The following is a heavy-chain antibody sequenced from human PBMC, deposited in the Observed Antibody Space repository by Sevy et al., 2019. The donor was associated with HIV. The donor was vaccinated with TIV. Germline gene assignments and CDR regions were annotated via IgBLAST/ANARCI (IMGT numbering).Heavy chain of an antibody. CDR2: ISAYNGNT. Sequence: ASLKVSCKASGYTFTSYGISWVRQAPGQGLEWMGWISAYNGNTNYAQKLQGRVTMTTDTSTSTAYMELRSLRSDDTAVYYCARVLDSGSSFDYWGQGTLVTVSS. CDR3: ARVLDSGSSFDY. CDR1: GYTFTSYG. D-gene: IGHD3-10*01. V-gene: IGHV1-18*01. J-gene: IGHJ4*02.